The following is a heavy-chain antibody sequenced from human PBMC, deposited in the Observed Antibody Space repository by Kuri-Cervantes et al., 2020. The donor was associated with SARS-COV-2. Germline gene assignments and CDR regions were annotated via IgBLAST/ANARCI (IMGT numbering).Heavy chain of an antibody. CDR3: ARAQSYGDYFRYAFEGHNDAFDI. J-gene: IGHJ3*02. CDR2: ISYDGSNK. Sequence: GGSLRLSCAASGFTFSSYAMHWVRQAPGKGLEWATVISYDGSNKYYADSVKGRFTISRDNSKNTLYLQMNSLRAEDTAVYYCARAQSYGDYFRYAFEGHNDAFDIWGQGTMVTVSS. CDR1: GFTFSSYA. V-gene: IGHV3-30*04. D-gene: IGHD4-17*01.